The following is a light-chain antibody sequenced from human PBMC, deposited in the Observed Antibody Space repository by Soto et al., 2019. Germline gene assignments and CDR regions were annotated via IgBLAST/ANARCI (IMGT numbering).Light chain of an antibody. CDR3: SSYAAGSNFV. CDR1: SSDVGGYNY. J-gene: IGLJ1*01. Sequence: QSVLTQPPSASGSPGQSVTISCTGTSSDVGGYNYVSWYQQHPGKAPKLMIYEVSKRPSGVPDRFSGSKSDNTASLTVSGLQAEDEADYYCSSYAAGSNFVFGTGTKLTVL. V-gene: IGLV2-8*01. CDR2: EVS.